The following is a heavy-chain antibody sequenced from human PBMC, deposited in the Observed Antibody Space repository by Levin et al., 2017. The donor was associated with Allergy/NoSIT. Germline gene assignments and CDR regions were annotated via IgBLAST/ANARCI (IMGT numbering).Heavy chain of an antibody. J-gene: IGHJ5*02. CDR2: ISGSGGST. D-gene: IGHD4-17*01. CDR1: GFTFSSYA. V-gene: IGHV3-23*01. CDR3: AKTPYGDYVVWFDP. Sequence: SCAASGFTFSSYAMSWVRQAPGKGLEWVSAISGSGGSTYYADSVKGRFTISRDNSKNTLYLQMNSLRAEDTAVYYCAKTPYGDYVVWFDPWGQGTLVTVSS.